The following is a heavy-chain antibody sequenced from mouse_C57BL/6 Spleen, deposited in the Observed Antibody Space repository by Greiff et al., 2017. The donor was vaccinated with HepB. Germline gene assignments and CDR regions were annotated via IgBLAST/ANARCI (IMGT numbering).Heavy chain of an antibody. V-gene: IGHV3-6*01. Sequence: EVQRVESGPGLVKPSQSLSLTCSVTGYSITSGYYWNWIRQFPGNKLEWMGYIGYDGSNNYNPSLKNRISITRDTSKNQFFLKLNSVTTEDTATYYCAREGPYFDYWGQGTTLTVSS. J-gene: IGHJ2*01. CDR1: GYSITSGYY. CDR2: IGYDGSN. CDR3: AREGPYFDY.